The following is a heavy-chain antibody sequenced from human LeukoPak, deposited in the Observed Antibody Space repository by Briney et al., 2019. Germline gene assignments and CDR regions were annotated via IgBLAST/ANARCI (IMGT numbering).Heavy chain of an antibody. CDR2: ISGSGGST. Sequence: GGSLRLSCAASGFTFSSYAMNWVRQAPGKGLEWVSVISGSGGSTYYADSVKGRFTISRDNSKNTLYLQMNSLRAEDTAVYYCAKQLGYCSDGSCYFDYWGQGTLVTVSS. CDR3: AKQLGYCSDGSCYFDY. V-gene: IGHV3-23*01. D-gene: IGHD2-15*01. CDR1: GFTFSSYA. J-gene: IGHJ4*02.